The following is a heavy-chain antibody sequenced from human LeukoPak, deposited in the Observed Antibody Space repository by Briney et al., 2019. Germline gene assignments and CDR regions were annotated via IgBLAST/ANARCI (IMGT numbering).Heavy chain of an antibody. CDR2: ISGGGGST. CDR3: AKRGGWYNYYYYMDV. J-gene: IGHJ6*03. D-gene: IGHD3-10*01. CDR1: GFTFSSYA. Sequence: GGSLRLSCAASGFTFSSYAMSWVRQAPGKGLEWVSAISGGGGSTYYADSVKGRFTISRDNSKNTLYLQMNSLRAEDTAVYYCAKRGGWYNYYYYMDVWGKGTTVTVSS. V-gene: IGHV3-23*01.